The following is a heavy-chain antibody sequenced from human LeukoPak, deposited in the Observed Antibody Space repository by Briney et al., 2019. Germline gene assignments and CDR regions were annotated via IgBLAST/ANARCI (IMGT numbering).Heavy chain of an antibody. Sequence: GASVKVSCKASGYTFTNYYAHWVRQAPGQGLEWMGMISPGGGSTSSAQKFQGRVSMTRDTSTSTVYMEVISLRSEDTALYYCARDGIRGTYYFDYWGQGTLVTVSS. CDR3: ARDGIRGTYYFDY. CDR1: GYTFTNYY. D-gene: IGHD1-26*01. CDR2: ISPGGGST. J-gene: IGHJ4*02. V-gene: IGHV1-46*01.